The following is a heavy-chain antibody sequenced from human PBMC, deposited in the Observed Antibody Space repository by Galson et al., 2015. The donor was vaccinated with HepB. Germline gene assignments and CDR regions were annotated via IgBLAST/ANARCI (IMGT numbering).Heavy chain of an antibody. V-gene: IGHV3-33*01. CDR1: GFTFSSYG. J-gene: IGHJ4*02. CDR2: IWYDGSNK. D-gene: IGHD5-12*01. CDR3: ARKGDSGYDSGDFDY. Sequence: SLRLSCAASGFTFSSYGMHWVRQAPGKGLEWVAVIWYDGSNKYYADSVKGRFTISRDNSKNTLYLQMNSLRAEDTAVYYCARKGDSGYDSGDFDYWGQGTLVTVSS.